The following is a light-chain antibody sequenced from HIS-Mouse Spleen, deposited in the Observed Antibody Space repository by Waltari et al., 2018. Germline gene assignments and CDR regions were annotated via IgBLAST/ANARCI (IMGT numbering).Light chain of an antibody. J-gene: IGLJ1*01. CDR1: KLGEKY. Sequence: SYELTQPPSVSVSPGQTASITCSGDKLGEKYSCWYPQKPGQSPVLVIYQDNKRPSGIPERFSGSNSGNTATLTISGTQAMDEADYYCQAWDSSTYVFGTGTKVTVL. CDR2: QDN. CDR3: QAWDSSTYV. V-gene: IGLV3-1*01.